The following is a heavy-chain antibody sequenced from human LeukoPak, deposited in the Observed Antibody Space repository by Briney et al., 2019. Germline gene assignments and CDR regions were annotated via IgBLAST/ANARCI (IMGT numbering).Heavy chain of an antibody. CDR1: GFTFSSYA. CDR3: AKSGILTGYFQ. D-gene: IGHD3-9*01. V-gene: IGHV3-23*01. Sequence: GGSLRLSCAASGFTFSSYAMSWVRQAPGKGREWVSAISGSGGSTYYADSVKGRFTISRDNSKNTLYLQMNSLRAEDTAVYYCAKSGILTGYFQWGQGTLVTVSS. CDR2: ISGSGGST. J-gene: IGHJ4*02.